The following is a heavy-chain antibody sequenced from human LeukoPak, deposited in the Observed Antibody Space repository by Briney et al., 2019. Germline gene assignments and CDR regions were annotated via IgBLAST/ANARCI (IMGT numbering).Heavy chain of an antibody. CDR2: INHSGST. V-gene: IGHV4-34*01. J-gene: IGHJ4*02. CDR3: ARGYYGSSGYFFFDY. CDR1: GGSFSGYY. Sequence: PSETLSLTCAVYGGSFSGYYWSWIRQPPGKGLEWIGEINHSGSTNYNPSLKSRVTISVDTSKNQFSLKLSSVTAADTAVYYCARGYYGSSGYFFFDYWGQGTLVTVSS. D-gene: IGHD3-22*01.